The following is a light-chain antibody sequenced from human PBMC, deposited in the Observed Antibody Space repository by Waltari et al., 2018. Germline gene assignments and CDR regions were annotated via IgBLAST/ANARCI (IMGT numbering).Light chain of an antibody. CDR1: QSLVHSDGNTY. CDR2: KIS. Sequence: DVVMPQSPLSLPVTLGQPASISCRSRQSLVHSDGNTYLNWFQQRPGESPRRLIYKISRRESGVPDRCSGSESGTDFTLKISGVEAEDIGVYCGMPGTHGPRTFGQGSKVEI. J-gene: IGKJ1*01. V-gene: IGKV2-30*02. CDR3: MPGTHGPRT.